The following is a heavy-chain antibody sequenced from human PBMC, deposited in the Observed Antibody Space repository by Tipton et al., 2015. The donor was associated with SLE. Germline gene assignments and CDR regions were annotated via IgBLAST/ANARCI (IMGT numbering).Heavy chain of an antibody. CDR1: GFTFSSYS. V-gene: IGHV3-21*01. D-gene: IGHD3-16*01. J-gene: IGHJ4*02. Sequence: SLRLSCAASGFTFSSYSMNWVRQAPGKGLEWVSSISSSSSYIYYADSVKGRFTISRDNAKNSLYLQMNSLRAEDTAVYYCARALGALGATNEGVDYWGQGTLVTVSS. CDR3: ARALGALGATNEGVDY. CDR2: ISSSSSYI.